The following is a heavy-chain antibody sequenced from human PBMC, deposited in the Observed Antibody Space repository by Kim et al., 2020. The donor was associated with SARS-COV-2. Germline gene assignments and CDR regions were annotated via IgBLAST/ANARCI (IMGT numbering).Heavy chain of an antibody. V-gene: IGHV3-43*01. CDR1: GFTFDDYT. D-gene: IGHD1-26*01. CDR2: ISWDGGST. J-gene: IGHJ5*02. Sequence: GGSLRLSCAASGFTFDDYTMHWVRQAPGKGLEWVSLISWDGGSTYYADSVKGRFTISRDNSKNSLYLQMNSLRTEYTALYYCAKDNDSGSHNWFDPWGQGTLVTVSS. CDR3: AKDNDSGSHNWFDP.